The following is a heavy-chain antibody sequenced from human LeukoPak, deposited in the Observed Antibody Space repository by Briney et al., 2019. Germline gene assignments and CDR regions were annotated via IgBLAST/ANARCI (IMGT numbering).Heavy chain of an antibody. CDR2: IRSKAYGGTT. CDR3: TRPRLFSYCSGGSCYSGLEYYFDY. D-gene: IGHD2-15*01. Sequence: GGSPRLSCTASGFTFGDYAMSWFRQAPGKGLEWVGFIRSKAYGGTTEYAASVKGRFTISRDDSKSIAYLQMNSLKTEDTAVYYCTRPRLFSYCSGGSCYSGLEYYFDYWGQGTLVTVSS. CDR1: GFTFGDYA. J-gene: IGHJ4*02. V-gene: IGHV3-49*03.